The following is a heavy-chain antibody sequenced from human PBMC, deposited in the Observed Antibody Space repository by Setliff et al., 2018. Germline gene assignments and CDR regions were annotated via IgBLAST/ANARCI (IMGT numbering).Heavy chain of an antibody. CDR3: AKNPTIAAAVMYFDY. Sequence: GGSLRLSCVASGFTFSSYAMSWVRQAPGKGLEWVSAISGSGGSTYYADSVKGRFTISRDNSKNTLYLQMNSLRAEDTAAYYCAKNPTIAAAVMYFDYWGQGTLVTVSS. V-gene: IGHV3-23*01. CDR2: ISGSGGST. CDR1: GFTFSSYA. D-gene: IGHD6-13*01. J-gene: IGHJ4*02.